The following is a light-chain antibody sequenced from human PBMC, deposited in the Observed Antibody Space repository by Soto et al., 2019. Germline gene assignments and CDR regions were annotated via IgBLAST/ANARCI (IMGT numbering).Light chain of an antibody. CDR3: QQYNNWPLT. V-gene: IGKV3-15*01. CDR1: QSVSST. CDR2: GAS. J-gene: IGKJ4*01. Sequence: EIVMTQSPATLSVSPGERATLSCRASQSVSSTLAWYQQKPGQSPRLLIHGASTRATGIPARFGGSGSGTEFTLTISSLQSEDFAVYYCQQYNNWPLTFGGGTKVEI.